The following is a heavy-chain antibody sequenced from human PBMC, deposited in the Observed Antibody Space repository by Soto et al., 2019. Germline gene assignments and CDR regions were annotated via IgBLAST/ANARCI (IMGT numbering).Heavy chain of an antibody. Sequence: SETLSLTCTVSGGSISSGGYYWSWIRQHPGKGLEWIGYIYYSGSTYYNQSLKSRVTISVDTSKNQFSLKLSSVTAADTAVYYCARGIESPSYYYYGMDVWGQGTTVTVSS. CDR1: GGSISSGGYY. V-gene: IGHV4-31*03. CDR3: ARGIESPSYYYYGMDV. J-gene: IGHJ6*02. D-gene: IGHD1-26*01. CDR2: IYYSGST.